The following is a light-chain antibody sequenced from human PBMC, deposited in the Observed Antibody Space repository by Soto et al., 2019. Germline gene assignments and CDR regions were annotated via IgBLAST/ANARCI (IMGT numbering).Light chain of an antibody. CDR3: HQYGSSLIT. Sequence: EIVLTQSPGNLSLSPGERATLSCRASQSDASTFLAWYQQKSGQAPRLLIYGASTRATGIPDRFSGSGSGTDFTLSMSRLEPEDFAVYYCHQYGSSLITFGQGTRLEIK. V-gene: IGKV3-20*01. CDR1: QSDASTF. J-gene: IGKJ5*01. CDR2: GAS.